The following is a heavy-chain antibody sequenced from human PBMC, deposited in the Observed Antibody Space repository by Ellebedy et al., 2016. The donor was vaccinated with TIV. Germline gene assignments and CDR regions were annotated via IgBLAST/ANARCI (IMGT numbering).Heavy chain of an antibody. CDR2: IAGRGHDGTT. CDR3: ARDTYGHTAPPFY. V-gene: IGHV3-49*03. CDR1: GFTFGDYA. Sequence: GESLKISCTASGFTFGDYAMSWFRQPPGKGLEWVCFIAGRGHDGTTAYAASVKGRFTISRDDYNGIAYLQMNSLKTEDTAVYYCARDTYGHTAPPFYWGQGTLVTVSS. D-gene: IGHD3-10*01. J-gene: IGHJ4*02.